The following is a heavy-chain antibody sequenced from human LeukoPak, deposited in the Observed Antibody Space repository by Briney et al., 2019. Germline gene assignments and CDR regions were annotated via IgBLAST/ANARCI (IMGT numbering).Heavy chain of an antibody. CDR1: GGTFSSYA. J-gene: IGHJ3*02. CDR3: ARSLSSIFGVVINAFDI. V-gene: IGHV1-2*02. D-gene: IGHD3-3*01. Sequence: ASVKVSCKASGGTFSSYAISWVRQAPGQGLEWMGWINPNSGGTNYAQKFQGRVTMTRDTSISTAYMELSGLRSDDTAVYYCARSLSSIFGVVINAFDIWGQGTMVTVSS. CDR2: INPNSGGT.